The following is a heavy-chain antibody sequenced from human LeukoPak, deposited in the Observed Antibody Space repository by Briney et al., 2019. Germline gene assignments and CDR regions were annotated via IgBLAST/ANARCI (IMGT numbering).Heavy chain of an antibody. V-gene: IGHV3-7*01. CDR2: VKQDGSDK. J-gene: IGHJ4*02. Sequence: GGSLRLSCAASGFTFSRYWMSWVRQAPGKGLEWVANVKQDGSDKYYVDSVKGRFTISRDNAKNSLYLQMNSLGADDTAVYYCARDNSGSYDFWGQGNLVTVSS. CDR3: ARDNSGSYDF. D-gene: IGHD3-10*01. CDR1: GFTFSRYW.